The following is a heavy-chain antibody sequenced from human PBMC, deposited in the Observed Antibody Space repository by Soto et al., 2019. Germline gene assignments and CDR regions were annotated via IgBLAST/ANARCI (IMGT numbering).Heavy chain of an antibody. J-gene: IGHJ4*02. CDR2: ISYDGSNK. V-gene: IGHV3-30*18. D-gene: IGHD2-2*01. CDR1: GFTFSSYG. CDR3: AKDCRPPNKRKYCSSTSCYSGFDY. Sequence: GGSLRLSCAASGFTFSSYGMHWVRQAPGKGLEWVAVISYDGSNKYYADSVKGRFTISRDNSKNTLYLQMNSLRAEDTAVYYCAKDCRPPNKRKYCSSTSCYSGFDYWGQGTLVTVSS.